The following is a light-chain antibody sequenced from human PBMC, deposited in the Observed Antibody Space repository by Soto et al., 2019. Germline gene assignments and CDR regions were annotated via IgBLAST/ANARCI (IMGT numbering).Light chain of an antibody. V-gene: IGKV1-9*01. CDR1: QGISSY. J-gene: IGKJ4*01. CDR2: AAS. Sequence: IQLTQSPSSLSASVGDRVTITCRASQGISSYLAWYQQKPGRAPKLLIYAASTLQSGVPSRFRGNGSGTDFTLTISSLQPEDFVTYYCQQLNSYPLTFGGGTKVEIK. CDR3: QQLNSYPLT.